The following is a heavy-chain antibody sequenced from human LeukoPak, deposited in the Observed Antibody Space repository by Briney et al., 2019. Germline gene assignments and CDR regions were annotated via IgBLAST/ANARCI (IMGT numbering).Heavy chain of an antibody. D-gene: IGHD3-22*01. Sequence: GGSLRLSCGDSGFTVSSNYISWVHQAPGKGLEWVSIIYSGGSTYYADSVKGRFTISRDSSKNTLYLQMNSLRDEDTAVYYCASKDPYDSRAYLLDYWGQGTLVTVSS. CDR1: GFTVSSNY. J-gene: IGHJ4*02. V-gene: IGHV3-66*01. CDR2: IYSGGST. CDR3: ASKDPYDSRAYLLDY.